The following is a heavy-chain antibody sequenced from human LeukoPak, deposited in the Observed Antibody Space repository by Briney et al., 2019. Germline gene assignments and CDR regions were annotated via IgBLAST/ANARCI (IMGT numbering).Heavy chain of an antibody. CDR2: ISAYNENT. CDR1: GYTFTSYA. CDR3: ARIYRALGYFDY. Sequence: EASVKVSCKASGYTFTSYAISSVRQAPRQGLEWMGWISAYNENTNYAQKLQGRVTMTTDTSTSTAYMELRSLRSDDTAVYYCARIYRALGYFDYWGQGTLVTASS. D-gene: IGHD1-26*01. J-gene: IGHJ4*02. V-gene: IGHV1-18*01.